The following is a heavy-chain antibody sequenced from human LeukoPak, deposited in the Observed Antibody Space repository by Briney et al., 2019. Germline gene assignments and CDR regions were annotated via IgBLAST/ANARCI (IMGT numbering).Heavy chain of an antibody. CDR1: GFTFSNYA. Sequence: GGSLRLSRAASGFTFSNYAMSWVRQAPGKGLQRVSAVSGSGGSTYYADSVKGRFTISRDNSKNTLYLQMNSLRAEDTAVYYCAKAELYGSGSYYSYYFDYWGQGTLVTVSS. D-gene: IGHD3-10*01. V-gene: IGHV3-23*01. CDR2: VSGSGGST. CDR3: AKAELYGSGSYYSYYFDY. J-gene: IGHJ4*02.